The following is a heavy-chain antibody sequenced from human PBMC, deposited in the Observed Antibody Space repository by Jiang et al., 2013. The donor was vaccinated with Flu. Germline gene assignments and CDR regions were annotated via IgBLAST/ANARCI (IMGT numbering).Heavy chain of an antibody. J-gene: IGHJ4*02. CDR1: GYTFSSYG. Sequence: GAEVKKPGASVKVSCKASGYTFSSYGISWVRQAPGQGLEWMGWISAYNGNTNYAQKLQGRVTMTTDTSTSTAYMELRSLRSDDTAVYYCARDYFGAYYDSNNYYRAFDYWGQGTLVSVSS. CDR2: ISAYNGNT. CDR3: ARDYFGAYYDSNNYYRAFDY. V-gene: IGHV1-18*01. D-gene: IGHD3-22*01.